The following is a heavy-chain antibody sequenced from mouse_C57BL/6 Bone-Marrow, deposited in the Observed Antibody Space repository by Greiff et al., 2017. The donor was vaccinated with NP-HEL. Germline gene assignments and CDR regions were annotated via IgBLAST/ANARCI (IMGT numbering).Heavy chain of an antibody. J-gene: IGHJ2*01. CDR1: GFTFSDYG. V-gene: IGHV5-17*01. CDR3: ARDDLYYFDY. CDR2: ISSGSSTI. Sequence: EVNLVESGGGLVKPGGSLKLSCAASGFTFSDYGMHWVRQAPEKGLEWVAYISSGSSTIYYADTVKGRFTISRDNAKNTLFLQMTSLRSEDTAMYYCARDDLYYFDYWGQGTTLTVSS. D-gene: IGHD2-3*01.